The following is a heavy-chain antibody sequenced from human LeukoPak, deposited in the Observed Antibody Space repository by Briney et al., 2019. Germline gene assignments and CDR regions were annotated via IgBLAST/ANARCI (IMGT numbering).Heavy chain of an antibody. CDR1: GFTLSDYS. CDR3: ARDYKYAFDN. D-gene: IGHD5-24*01. V-gene: IGHV3-48*04. J-gene: IGHJ4*02. Sequence: GGSLRLSCGASGFTLSDYSVNWLREARGKGLEWISYIGIDSGNTNYADSVKGRFTISGDNDKNSVYLQMNSLRVEDTAVYYCARDYKYAFDNWGQGTLVTVSS. CDR2: IGIDSGNT.